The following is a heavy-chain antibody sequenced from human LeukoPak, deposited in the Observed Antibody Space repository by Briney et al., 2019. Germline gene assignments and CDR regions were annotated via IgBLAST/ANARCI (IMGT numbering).Heavy chain of an antibody. CDR3: ARVLRGVIGYYYGMDV. Sequence: PSQTLSLTCTVSGGSISSGDYYWSWIRQPPGKGLEWIGYIYYSGSTYYNPSLKSRVTISVDRSKNQFSLKLSSVTAADTAVYYCARVLRGVIGYYYGMDVWGQGTTVTVSS. J-gene: IGHJ6*02. CDR1: GGSISSGDYY. V-gene: IGHV4-30-4*01. CDR2: IYYSGST. D-gene: IGHD3-10*01.